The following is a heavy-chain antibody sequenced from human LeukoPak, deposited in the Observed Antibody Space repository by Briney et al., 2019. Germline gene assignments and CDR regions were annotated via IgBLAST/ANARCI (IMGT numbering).Heavy chain of an antibody. V-gene: IGHV4-61*02. Sequence: SETLSLTCTVSGGSISSGSYYWSWIRQPAGKGLEWIGRIYTSGSTNYNPSLKSRVTISVDTSKNQFSLKLSSVTAADTAVYYCARGDGYNIDYWGQGTLVTVCS. CDR1: GGSISSGSYY. CDR3: ARGDGYNIDY. CDR2: IYTSGST. D-gene: IGHD5-24*01. J-gene: IGHJ4*02.